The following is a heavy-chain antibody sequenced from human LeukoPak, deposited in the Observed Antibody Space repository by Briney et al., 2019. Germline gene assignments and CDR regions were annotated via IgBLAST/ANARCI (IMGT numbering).Heavy chain of an antibody. CDR2: ISAYNGNT. CDR3: ARVDALDIVVVQYYYYYGMDV. D-gene: IGHD2-2*03. Sequence: ASVKVSCKASGYTCTSYGISWVRQAPGQGLEWMGWISAYNGNTNYAQKLQGRVTMTTDTSTSTAYMELRSLRSDDTAVYYCARVDALDIVVVQYYYYYGMDVWGQGTTVTVSS. V-gene: IGHV1-18*01. CDR1: GYTCTSYG. J-gene: IGHJ6*02.